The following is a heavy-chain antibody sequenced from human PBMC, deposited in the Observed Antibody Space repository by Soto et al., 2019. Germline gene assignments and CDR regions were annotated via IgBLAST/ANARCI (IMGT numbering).Heavy chain of an antibody. J-gene: IGHJ3*02. CDR3: ARAHQVDTAMVTWAFDI. CDR2: IIPIYGTA. CDR1: GGTFSSYA. D-gene: IGHD5-18*01. V-gene: IGHV1-69*06. Sequence: QVQLVQSGAEVKKPGSSVKVSCKASGGTFSSYAISWVRQAPGQGLEWMGGIIPIYGTANYAQKFQGRVTITEDKSTSTAYMELSSLRSEDTAVYYCARAHQVDTAMVTWAFDIGGQGTMVTVSS.